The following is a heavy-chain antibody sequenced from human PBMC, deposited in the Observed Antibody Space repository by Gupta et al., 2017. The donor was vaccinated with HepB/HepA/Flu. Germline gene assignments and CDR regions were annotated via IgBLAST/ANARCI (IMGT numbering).Heavy chain of an antibody. V-gene: IGHV4-59*01. CDR3: ARGREVAARRQLVGSMDV. CDR2: IYYSGST. D-gene: IGHD6-6*01. CDR1: GGSISRYY. Sequence: QVQLQESGPGLVKPSETLSLTCTVSGGSISRYYWSWIRQPPGKGLEWIGYIYYSGSTNYKPSLKRRGTISVDTSKNQFSRKLSSVTAAETAVYDCARGREVAARRQLVGSMDVGGKGTTVTVSS. J-gene: IGHJ6*03.